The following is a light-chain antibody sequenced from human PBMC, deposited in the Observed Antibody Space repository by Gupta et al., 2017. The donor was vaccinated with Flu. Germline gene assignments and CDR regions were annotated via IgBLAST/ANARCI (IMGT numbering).Light chain of an antibody. CDR2: EVS. V-gene: IGLV2-23*02. CDR1: SSDIGYYNL. J-gene: IGLJ3*02. Sequence: SALPQPALAHGSPGQSITMSCYRISSDIGYYNLVYWYQDSPGKAPKVMIYEVSRRPSVVSNRFSGSKSGNTASLTISGLQAEDEADYYRFSYAGGNTWVFGGGTKLTVL. CDR3: FSYAGGNTWV.